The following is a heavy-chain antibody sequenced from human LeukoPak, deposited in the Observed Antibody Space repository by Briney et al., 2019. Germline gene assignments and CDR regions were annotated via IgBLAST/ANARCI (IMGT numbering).Heavy chain of an antibody. V-gene: IGHV1-69*13. CDR2: IIPIFGTA. CDR3: ARDFAFGGVIVARYY. J-gene: IGHJ4*02. D-gene: IGHD3-16*02. CDR1: GGTFSSYA. Sequence: SVKVSCEASGGTFSSYAISWVRQAPGQGLEWMGGIIPIFGTANYAQKFQGRVTITADESTSTAYMELSSLRSEDTAVYYCARDFAFGGVIVARYYWGQGTLVTVSS.